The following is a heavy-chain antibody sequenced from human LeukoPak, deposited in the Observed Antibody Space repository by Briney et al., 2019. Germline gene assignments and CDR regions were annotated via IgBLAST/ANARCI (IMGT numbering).Heavy chain of an antibody. D-gene: IGHD2-2*01. CDR3: ARDYCSSTSCLFDY. J-gene: IGHJ4*02. CDR1: GYTFTGYH. V-gene: IGHV1-2*06. CDR2: INPNSGDT. Sequence: VASVTVSCTASGYTFTGYHIHWVRQAPGQGLEWMGRINPNSGDTNYAQNFQGRVTMTRDTSINTAYMELSRLRSDDTAVYYCARDYCSSTSCLFDYWGQGTLVTVSS.